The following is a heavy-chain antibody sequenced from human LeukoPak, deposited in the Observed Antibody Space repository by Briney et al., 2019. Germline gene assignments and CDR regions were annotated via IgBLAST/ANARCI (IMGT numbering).Heavy chain of an antibody. J-gene: IGHJ4*02. CDR1: VGSISTSSYY. CDR2: IYYSGST. CDR3: ARHGLWQWLAHFDY. V-gene: IGHV4-39*01. Sequence: SETLSLTCTVSVGSISTSSYYCGWIRHPPWKGLDWIVSIYYSGSTYYNPSLKSRVTISVDTSKNQFSLKLSSVTAADTAVYYCARHGLWQWLAHFDYWGQGTLVTVSS. D-gene: IGHD6-19*01.